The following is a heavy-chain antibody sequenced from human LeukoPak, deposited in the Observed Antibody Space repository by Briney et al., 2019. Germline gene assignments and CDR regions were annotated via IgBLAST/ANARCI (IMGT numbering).Heavy chain of an antibody. CDR3: ARDRPYYYDSSGIH. CDR1: GFTFSDYY. CDR2: ISSSGSTI. J-gene: IGHJ4*02. D-gene: IGHD3-22*01. V-gene: IGHV3-11*01. Sequence: PGGSLRLSCAASGFTFSDYYMRWIRQAPGKGLEWVSYISSSGSTIYYADSVKGRFTISRDNAKNSLYLQMNSLRAEDTAVYYCARDRPYYYDSSGIHWGQGTLVTVSS.